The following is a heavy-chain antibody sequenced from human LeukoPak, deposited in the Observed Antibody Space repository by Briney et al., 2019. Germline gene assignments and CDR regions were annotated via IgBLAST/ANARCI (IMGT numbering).Heavy chain of an antibody. CDR3: ARDSYQKGSGYYNN. J-gene: IGHJ4*02. Sequence: PGGSLRLSCAASGFTFSDYYMSWIRQAPGRGLEWVSYISSSGSTIYYADSVKGRFTISRDNAKNSLYLQMNSLRAEDTAVYYCARDSYQKGSGYYNNWGQGTLVTVSS. CDR2: ISSSGSTI. CDR1: GFTFSDYY. V-gene: IGHV3-11*01. D-gene: IGHD3-22*01.